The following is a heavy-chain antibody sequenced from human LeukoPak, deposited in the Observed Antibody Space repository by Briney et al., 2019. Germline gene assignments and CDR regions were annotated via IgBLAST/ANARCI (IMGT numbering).Heavy chain of an antibody. D-gene: IGHD3-3*01. CDR2: IYYSGST. J-gene: IGHJ5*02. V-gene: IGHV4-59*01. Sequence: SETLSLTCTVSDDSISGFYWSWIRQPPGNGLEWIGYIYYSGSTNYNPSLKSRVTISVDTSKNQFSLKLSSVSAADTAVYYCAKGKTPQTYYDFWSGYPSHWFDPWGQGTLVTVSS. CDR3: AKGKTPQTYYDFWSGYPSHWFDP. CDR1: DDSISGFY.